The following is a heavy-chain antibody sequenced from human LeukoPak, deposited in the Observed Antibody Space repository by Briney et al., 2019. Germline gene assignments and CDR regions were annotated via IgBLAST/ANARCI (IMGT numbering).Heavy chain of an antibody. Sequence: GGSLRLSCAVSGFAVNDNYMVWVRQAPGRGLEWVSILYSAGATYYTDSVRGRFSISRDSSRNAVFLQMNSLRAEDTAVYYCASGAPGVRKFYSDPFHNWGQGTLVTVSS. CDR3: ASGAPGVRKFYSDPFHN. CDR2: LYSAGAT. J-gene: IGHJ4*02. CDR1: GFAVNDNY. V-gene: IGHV3-53*01. D-gene: IGHD2-15*01.